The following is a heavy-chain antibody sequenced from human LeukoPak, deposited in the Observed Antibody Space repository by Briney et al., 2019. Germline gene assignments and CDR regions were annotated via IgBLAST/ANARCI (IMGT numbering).Heavy chain of an antibody. CDR1: GASITGSHDY. CDR3: ARRITIITNYDS. V-gene: IGHV4-39*01. Sequence: SETLSLTCTVSGASITGSHDYWAWIRQPPGKGLEWIGRIYYSGGTHYNPSLESRLTISVDTSKNQFSLKLKSVTAADTAVYYCARRITIITNYDSWGQGTLVTVSS. CDR2: IYYSGGT. J-gene: IGHJ4*02. D-gene: IGHD3-22*01.